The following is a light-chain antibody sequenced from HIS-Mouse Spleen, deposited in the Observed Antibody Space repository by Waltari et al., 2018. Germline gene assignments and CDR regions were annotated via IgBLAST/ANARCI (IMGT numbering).Light chain of an antibody. J-gene: IGLJ3*02. V-gene: IGLV2-23*01. CDR3: CSYAGSSTWV. CDR2: EGS. CDR1: SSYVGGYNL. Sequence: QSALTQPASVSGSPGQSITISCTGTSSYVGGYNLVSWYQQHPGKAPKLMIYEGSKRPSGVSNRFSGSKSGNTASLTISGRQAEDEADYYCCSYAGSSTWVFGGGTKLTVL.